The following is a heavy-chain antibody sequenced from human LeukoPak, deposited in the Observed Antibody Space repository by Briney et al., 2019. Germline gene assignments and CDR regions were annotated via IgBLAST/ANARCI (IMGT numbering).Heavy chain of an antibody. Sequence: SETLSLTCTVSGGSLSSSGYYWNWIRQPPGKGLEWIGSIYYTGSTFYNPSLKSRVTIPVDTPKNQFSLKLSSVTAADTAVYYCAREPSSSEFDPWGQGTLVTVSS. CDR2: IYYTGST. J-gene: IGHJ5*02. D-gene: IGHD6-6*01. CDR3: AREPSSSEFDP. CDR1: GGSLSSSGYY. V-gene: IGHV4-39*02.